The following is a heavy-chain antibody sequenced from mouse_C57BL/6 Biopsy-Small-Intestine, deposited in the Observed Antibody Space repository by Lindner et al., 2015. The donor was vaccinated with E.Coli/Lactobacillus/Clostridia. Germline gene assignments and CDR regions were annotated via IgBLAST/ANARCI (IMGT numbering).Heavy chain of an antibody. CDR2: IYPGDGDT. D-gene: IGHD2-4*01. V-gene: IGHV1-82*01. Sequence: VQLQESGPELVKPGASVKISCKASGYAFSSSWMNWVKQRPGKGLEWIGRIYPGDGDTNYNGKFKGKATLTADKSSSTAYMQLSSLTSEDSAVYFCARHEGYDYDNAMDYWGQGTSVTVSS. J-gene: IGHJ4*01. CDR1: GYAFSSSW. CDR3: ARHEGYDYDNAMDY.